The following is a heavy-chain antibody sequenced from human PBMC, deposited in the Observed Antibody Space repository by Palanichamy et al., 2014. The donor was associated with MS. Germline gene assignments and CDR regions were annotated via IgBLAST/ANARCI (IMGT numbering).Heavy chain of an antibody. Sequence: QVQLVESGGGVVQPGRSLRLSCAASGFTFSSYAMHWVRQAPGKGLEWVAVISYDGSNKYYADSVKGRFTISRDNSKNTLFLQMNSLRAEDTAVYYCARDASSMIVVVPAQHDYWGQGTLVTVSS. V-gene: IGHV3-30-3*01. J-gene: IGHJ4*02. CDR2: ISYDGSNK. CDR3: ARDASSMIVVVPAQHDY. D-gene: IGHD3-22*01. CDR1: GFTFSSYA.